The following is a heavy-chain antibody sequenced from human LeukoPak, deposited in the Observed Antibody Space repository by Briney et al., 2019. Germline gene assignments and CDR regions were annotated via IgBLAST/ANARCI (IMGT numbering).Heavy chain of an antibody. V-gene: IGHV4-61*02. CDR3: ARAPGGRRAYYMDV. J-gene: IGHJ6*03. D-gene: IGHD3-16*01. CDR2: ISTSVNP. Sequence: PSETLSLTCTVSGGSISSGVYYWNWIRQPAVKGLEWIGRISTSVNPNYNPSLKSRLTISVDTSKNQFSLKLNSVTAADTAVYYCARAPGGRRAYYMDVWGKGTTVTVSS. CDR1: GGSISSGVYY.